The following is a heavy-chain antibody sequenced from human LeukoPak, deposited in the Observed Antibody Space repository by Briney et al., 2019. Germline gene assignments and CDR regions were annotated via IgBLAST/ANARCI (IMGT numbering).Heavy chain of an antibody. Sequence: GGSLRLSCVASGFTFSSYWMSWVRQAPGKGLEWVANIKKDGSVQYYVDSVKGRFTISRDNAKNSLYLQMNSLRAEDTAVYYCARDQNIVVVVAADTYNWFDPWGQGTLVTVSS. CDR1: GFTFSSYW. CDR3: ARDQNIVVVVAADTYNWFDP. D-gene: IGHD2-15*01. J-gene: IGHJ5*02. CDR2: IKKDGSVQ. V-gene: IGHV3-7*04.